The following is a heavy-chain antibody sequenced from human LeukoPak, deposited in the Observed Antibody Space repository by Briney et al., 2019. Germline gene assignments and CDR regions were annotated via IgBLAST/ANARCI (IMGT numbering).Heavy chain of an antibody. D-gene: IGHD2-15*01. CDR2: ISGSGGST. J-gene: IGHJ6*03. Sequence: GGSLRLSCAVSGFTFSNYAMSWVRQAPGKGLEWVSAISGSGGSTYYADSVKGRFTISRDNSKNTLYLQMNSLRAEDTAVYYCARVLRYCSGGNCYSGGLGYMDVWGKGTTVTISS. CDR1: GFTFSNYA. CDR3: ARVLRYCSGGNCYSGGLGYMDV. V-gene: IGHV3-23*01.